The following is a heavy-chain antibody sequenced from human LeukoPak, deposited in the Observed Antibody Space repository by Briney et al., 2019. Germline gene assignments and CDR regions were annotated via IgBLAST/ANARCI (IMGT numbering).Heavy chain of an antibody. CDR1: GFTFRSYR. CDR3: ARDLLGYYSFDY. Sequence: GGSLRLSCAASGFTFRSYRMNWVRQARGKGLEWVSSISGSTSYISYADSVKGRFTISRDNAKNSLSLQMSDLRVEDTAVYYCARDLLGYYSFDYWGQGTLVTVSS. V-gene: IGHV3-21*01. D-gene: IGHD3-22*01. J-gene: IGHJ4*02. CDR2: ISGSTSYI.